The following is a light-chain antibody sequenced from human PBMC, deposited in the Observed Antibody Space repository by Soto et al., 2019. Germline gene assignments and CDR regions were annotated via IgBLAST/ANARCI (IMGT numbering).Light chain of an antibody. V-gene: IGKV1-27*01. Sequence: DIQVTQSPSSLSASVGDRVTITCRASQDISGHLAWYQQRPGKVPKLLIYEASTLLSRVPSRFSASGSGTDFTLTISSLQPEDVATYYCQKYNGTPRTFGQGTKVELK. CDR2: EAS. J-gene: IGKJ1*01. CDR3: QKYNGTPRT. CDR1: QDISGH.